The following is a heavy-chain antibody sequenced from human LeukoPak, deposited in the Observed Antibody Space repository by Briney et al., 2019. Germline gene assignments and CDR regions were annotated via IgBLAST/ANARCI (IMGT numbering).Heavy chain of an antibody. J-gene: IGHJ4*02. V-gene: IGHV3-15*01. CDR2: IKSKTGGGTT. CDR1: GFTFSNAW. Sequence: GGSLRLSCAASGFTFSNAWMSWGRQAPGKGLEWVGRIKSKTGGGTTDYAAPVKGRFTISIDDSKNTLYLQMNSLKNEDTAVYYCTAGLRQWLVPPFDYWGQGTLVTVSS. D-gene: IGHD6-19*01. CDR3: TAGLRQWLVPPFDY.